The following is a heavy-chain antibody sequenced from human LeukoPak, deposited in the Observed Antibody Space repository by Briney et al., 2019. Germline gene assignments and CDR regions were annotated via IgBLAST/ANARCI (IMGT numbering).Heavy chain of an antibody. V-gene: IGHV4-4*02. J-gene: IGHJ4*02. CDR2: IYHSGST. Sequence: SGTLSLTCAVSGGSISSSNWWSWVRQPPGKGLEWIGEIYHSGSTNYNPSLKSRVTISVDKSKNQFSLKLSSVTAADTAVYYCARGPLGTVVVILGPFDYWGQGTLVTVSS. CDR1: GGSISSSNW. CDR3: ARGPLGTVVVILGPFDY. D-gene: IGHD3-22*01.